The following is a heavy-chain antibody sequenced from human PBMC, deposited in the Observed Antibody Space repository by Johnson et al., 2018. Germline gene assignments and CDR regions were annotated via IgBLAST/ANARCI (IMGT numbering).Heavy chain of an antibody. J-gene: IGHJ5*02. Sequence: VQLVESGGRLVQPGGSLRLSCAVFGFTFSDYRMTWVRQAPGKGLVWISRINSDGSNTNYADSVKGRFTIYRDNAKNTLYLQMKSLRAEDTAVYYCARVPNCDGNSCYSWFDPWGQGTLVTVSP. CDR3: ARVPNCDGNSCYSWFDP. CDR1: GFTFSDYR. D-gene: IGHD2-2*02. CDR2: INSDGSNT. V-gene: IGHV3-74*02.